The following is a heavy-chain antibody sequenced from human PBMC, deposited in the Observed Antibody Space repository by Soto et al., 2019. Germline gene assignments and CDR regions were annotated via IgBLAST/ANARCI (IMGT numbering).Heavy chain of an antibody. CDR2: LSSPSTYI. V-gene: IGHV3-21*01. Sequence: PGGSLRLSCAASGFTFSSYSLNWVRQAPGKGLECVSSLSSPSTYIYYEDSLKARFTISRPNDKNSLYLKMNRMRAEDTAVYYCARETPQVDYWGQGTLVTVSS. CDR3: ARETPQVDY. CDR1: GFTFSSYS. J-gene: IGHJ4*02.